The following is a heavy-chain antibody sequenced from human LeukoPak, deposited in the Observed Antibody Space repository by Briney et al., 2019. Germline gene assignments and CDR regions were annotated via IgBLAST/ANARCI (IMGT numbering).Heavy chain of an antibody. CDR2: IDWDDDK. J-gene: IGHJ4*02. CDR1: GFSLSTTGMR. D-gene: IGHD6-19*01. Sequence: SGPALVKPTQTLTLTCTFSGFSLSTTGMRVSWIRQPPGKALEWLGRIDWDDDKFYITSLKTRLTISKDTSKNQVVLTMTNMDPVDTATYYCARMYTSGWYFDYWGQGTLDTVSS. CDR3: ARMYTSGWYFDY. V-gene: IGHV2-70*04.